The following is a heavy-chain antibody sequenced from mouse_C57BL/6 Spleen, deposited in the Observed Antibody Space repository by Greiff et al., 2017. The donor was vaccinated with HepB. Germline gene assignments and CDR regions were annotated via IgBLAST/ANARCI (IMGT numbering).Heavy chain of an antibody. J-gene: IGHJ4*01. D-gene: IGHD2-4*01. CDR1: GFSLTSYG. CDR2: IWSGGST. CDR3: ARNSPIYYDYDEGYYYAMDY. Sequence: QVQLQQSGPGLVQPSQSLSITCTVSGFSLTSYGVHWVRQSPGKGLEWLGVIWSGGSTDYNAAFISRLSISKDNYKSQVFFKMNSLQADDTAIYYCARNSPIYYDYDEGYYYAMDYWGQGTSVTVSS. V-gene: IGHV2-2*01.